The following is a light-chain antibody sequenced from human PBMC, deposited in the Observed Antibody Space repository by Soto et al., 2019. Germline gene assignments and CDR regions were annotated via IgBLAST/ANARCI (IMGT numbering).Light chain of an antibody. V-gene: IGLV4-69*01. CDR2: LTSDGSH. J-gene: IGLJ7*01. CDR1: SGHSSYA. CDR3: QTWGTGSAV. Sequence: QLVLTQSPSASASLGASVKLTCTLSSGHSSYAIAWHQQQPEKGPRYFMKLTSDGSHSKGDGIPDRFSGSSSGAERYLTVSSLQSEDEADSYCQTWGTGSAVFGGGTQLTVL.